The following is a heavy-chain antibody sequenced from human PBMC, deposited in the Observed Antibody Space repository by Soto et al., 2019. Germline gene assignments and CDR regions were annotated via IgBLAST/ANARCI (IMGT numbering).Heavy chain of an antibody. V-gene: IGHV1-69*04. CDR1: GGTFSNYT. CDR2: IIPMLGIT. Sequence: QVQLVQSGAEVKKPGSSVKVSCKASGGTFSNYTISWVRQAPGQGLEWRGRIIPMLGITIYAQKFQGRVTTTADKPTSTASLELSSLCSEDRAMDYRARAAIVVLRGFDYWGQGPLVTVSS. CDR3: ARAAIVVLRGFDY. J-gene: IGHJ4*02. D-gene: IGHD3-22*01.